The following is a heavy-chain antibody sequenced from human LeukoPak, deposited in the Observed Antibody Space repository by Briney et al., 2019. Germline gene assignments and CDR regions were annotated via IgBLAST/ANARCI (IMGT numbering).Heavy chain of an antibody. CDR1: GGTFSSYA. Sequence: SVKVSCKASGGTFSSYAISWVRQAPGQGLEWMGRIIPILGIANYAQKFQGRVTITADKSTSTAYIELSSLRSEDTAVYYCARDIVPAAIFGDYYYYYGMDVWGQGTTVTVSS. CDR3: ARDIVPAAIFGDYYYYYGMDV. D-gene: IGHD2-2*01. J-gene: IGHJ6*02. V-gene: IGHV1-69*04. CDR2: IIPILGIA.